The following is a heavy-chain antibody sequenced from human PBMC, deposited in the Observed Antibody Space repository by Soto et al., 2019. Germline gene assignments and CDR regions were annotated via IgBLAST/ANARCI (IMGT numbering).Heavy chain of an antibody. D-gene: IGHD3-22*01. CDR1: GYTFTGYY. Sequence: ASVKVSCKASGYTFTGYYMHWVRQAPGQGLEWMGWINPNSGGTNYAQKFQGRVTMTRDTSISTAYMELSRLRSDDTAVYYCARDLEYYYDSSGHGSDYWGQGTLVTVPS. CDR2: INPNSGGT. J-gene: IGHJ4*02. CDR3: ARDLEYYYDSSGHGSDY. V-gene: IGHV1-2*02.